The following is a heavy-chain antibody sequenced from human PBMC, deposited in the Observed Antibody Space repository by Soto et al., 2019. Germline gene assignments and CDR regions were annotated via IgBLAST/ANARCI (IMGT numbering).Heavy chain of an antibody. V-gene: IGHV3-74*01. CDR2: INGDGSQT. Sequence: EVPLVESGGGLVQPGGSLRLSCAASGFTFSTHWMHWVRQVPEKGLVWVSRINGDGSQTTYADSVRGRLTISRDNAKNTLYLQMNNLRVEDTAVYYCAGDSPHDSTVAGDYWGQGTLVTVSS. D-gene: IGHD3-22*01. CDR3: AGDSPHDSTVAGDY. CDR1: GFTFSTHW. J-gene: IGHJ4*02.